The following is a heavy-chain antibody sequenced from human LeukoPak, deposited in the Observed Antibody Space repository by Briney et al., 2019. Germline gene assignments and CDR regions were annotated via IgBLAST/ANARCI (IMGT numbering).Heavy chain of an antibody. D-gene: IGHD1-1*01. J-gene: IGHJ4*02. CDR3: ARNPGYHFDS. V-gene: IGHV3-30*04. CDR1: GFTFSSYA. Sequence: GGSLRLSCAASGFTFSSYAMHWVRQAPGKGLEWVAVISYDGSNKYYADSVRGRFTISRDNAKNTLFLQMNSLRAEDTAVYYCARNPGYHFDSWGQGTLVTVSS. CDR2: ISYDGSNK.